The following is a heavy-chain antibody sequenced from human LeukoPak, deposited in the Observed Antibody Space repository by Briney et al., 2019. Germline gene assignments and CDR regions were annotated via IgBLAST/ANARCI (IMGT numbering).Heavy chain of an antibody. Sequence: SQALSLTCTVSGGSISSGDYYWSWIRQPPGKGLEWIGFISYSGNTYYNPSLQSRVSVSVDTSKNHFSLKLTSVTAADTAVYYCARTASGTTYYFDYWGQGTLVTVSS. CDR2: ISYSGNT. V-gene: IGHV4-30-4*08. CDR3: ARTASGTTYYFDY. J-gene: IGHJ4*02. D-gene: IGHD1-1*01. CDR1: GGSISSGDYY.